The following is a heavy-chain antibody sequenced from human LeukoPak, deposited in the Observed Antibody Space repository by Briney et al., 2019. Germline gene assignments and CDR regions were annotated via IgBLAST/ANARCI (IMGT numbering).Heavy chain of an antibody. CDR3: ARDSRGGAAAGRVFDY. CDR1: GLTFSSYA. CDR2: ISYDGSNK. Sequence: PGGSLRLSCAASGLTFSSYAMHWVRQAPGKGLEWVAVISYDGSNKYYADSVKGRFTISRDNSKNTLYLQMNSLRAEDTAVYYCARDSRGGAAAGRVFDYWGQETLVTVSS. D-gene: IGHD6-13*01. V-gene: IGHV3-30-3*01. J-gene: IGHJ4*02.